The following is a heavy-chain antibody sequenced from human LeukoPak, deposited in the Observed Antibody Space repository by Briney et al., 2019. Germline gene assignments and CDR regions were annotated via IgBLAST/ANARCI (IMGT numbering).Heavy chain of an antibody. CDR3: AKDHADSSGYPYYFDY. Sequence: GRSLRLSCAASGFTFSRYGMHWVRQAPGKGLEWVALISYDGINAYYADSVKGRFTISRDISKNTLYLQMNSLRAEDTAVYHCAKDHADSSGYPYYFDYWGQGTLVTVSS. D-gene: IGHD3-22*01. V-gene: IGHV3-30*18. J-gene: IGHJ4*02. CDR1: GFTFSRYG. CDR2: ISYDGINA.